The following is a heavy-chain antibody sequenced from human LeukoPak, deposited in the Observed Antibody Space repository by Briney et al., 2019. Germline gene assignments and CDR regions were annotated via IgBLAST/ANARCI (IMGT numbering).Heavy chain of an antibody. V-gene: IGHV3-7*01. CDR2: IKEDGREK. D-gene: IGHD6-13*01. Sequence: GGSLRLSCVASRFSFSSHWMTWVRQAPGKGLEWVANIKEDGREKYYADSVKGRFTISRDNAKNSLYLQMNSLRGEGTAVYYCARDSSWYDYWGQGTLVTVSS. J-gene: IGHJ4*02. CDR1: RFSFSSHW. CDR3: ARDSSWYDY.